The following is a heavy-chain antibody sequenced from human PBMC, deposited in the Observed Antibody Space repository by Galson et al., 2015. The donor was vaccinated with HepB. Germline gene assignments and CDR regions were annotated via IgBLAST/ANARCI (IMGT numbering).Heavy chain of an antibody. CDR2: IRSKANSYAT. J-gene: IGHJ4*02. Sequence: SLRLSCAASGFIFSSSAMHWVRQASGKGLEWVGRIRSKANSYATAYAAPVKGRFTISRDDSKNTAYLQMNSLKTEDTAVYYCTSQNAGYTVAYGGPGTLFTVSS. CDR1: GFIFSSSA. CDR3: TSQNAGYTVAY. V-gene: IGHV3-73*01. D-gene: IGHD1-1*01.